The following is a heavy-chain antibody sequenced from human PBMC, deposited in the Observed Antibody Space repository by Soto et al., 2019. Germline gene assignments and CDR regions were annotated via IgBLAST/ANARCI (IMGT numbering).Heavy chain of an antibody. J-gene: IGHJ3*02. Sequence: ESLKISCKGSGYSFTSYWIGWVRQMPGKGLVCIGIIYPGDSDTRYIPSFQGQVTISADKSIITAYLQWSSLKASDTALYYCARQGGSSWYPRAAFDIWGQGTMVTVSS. CDR1: GYSFTSYW. D-gene: IGHD6-13*01. CDR2: IYPGDSDT. CDR3: ARQGGSSWYPRAAFDI. V-gene: IGHV5-51*01.